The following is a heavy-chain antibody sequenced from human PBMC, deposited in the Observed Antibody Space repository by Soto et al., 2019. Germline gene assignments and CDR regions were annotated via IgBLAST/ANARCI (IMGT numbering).Heavy chain of an antibody. CDR2: INHSGST. J-gene: IGHJ5*02. D-gene: IGHD3-10*01. V-gene: IGHV4-34*01. CDR1: GGSFSGYS. CDR3: ARDRSSVGDWWFDP. Sequence: SETLSLTCAVYGGSFSGYSWSWIRQPPGKGLEWIGEINHSGSTNYNPSLKSRVTISVDTSKNQFSLKLSSVTAADTAVYYCARDRSSVGDWWFDPWGQGTLVTVSS.